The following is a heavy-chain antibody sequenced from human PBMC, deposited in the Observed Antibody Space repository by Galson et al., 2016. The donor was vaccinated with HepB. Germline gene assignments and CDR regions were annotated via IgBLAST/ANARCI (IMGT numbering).Heavy chain of an antibody. CDR2: IDYSGST. Sequence: SETLSLTCSVSGGSISSYFWSWIRQPPGKGLEWIGYIDYSGSTTYNPSLESRVTISVDTPKNQFSLTLGSVTAADTAVYYCARGGSYQLLFLDGMDVWGQGTTVTVSS. V-gene: IGHV4-59*01. D-gene: IGHD2-2*01. J-gene: IGHJ6*02. CDR1: GGSISSYF. CDR3: ARGGSYQLLFLDGMDV.